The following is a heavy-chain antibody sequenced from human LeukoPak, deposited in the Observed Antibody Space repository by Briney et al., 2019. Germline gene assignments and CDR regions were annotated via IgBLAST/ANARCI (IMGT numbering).Heavy chain of an antibody. CDR1: GYTFTSYD. J-gene: IGHJ4*02. V-gene: IGHV1-8*01. Sequence: ASVNVSCKASGYTFTSYDINWVRQATGQGLEWMGWMNPNSGNTGYAQKFQGRVTMTRNTSISTAYMELSSLRSEDTAVYYCASVTGYSSSPGDYWGQGTLVTVSS. CDR2: MNPNSGNT. CDR3: ASVTGYSSSPGDY. D-gene: IGHD6-13*01.